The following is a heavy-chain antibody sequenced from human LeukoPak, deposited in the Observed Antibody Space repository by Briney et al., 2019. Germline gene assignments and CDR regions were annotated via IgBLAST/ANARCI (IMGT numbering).Heavy chain of an antibody. CDR1: GFTFSTYA. CDR2: ISYDGSNT. Sequence: GGSLRLSCAASGFTFSTYAMHWVRQAPGKGLEWVAVISYDGSNTYSADSVKGRFTISRDNSKNTLFLQMSSLRAEDTAVYYCARELPWDSSGYSYYFDYWGQGTLVTVSS. J-gene: IGHJ4*02. D-gene: IGHD3-22*01. CDR3: ARELPWDSSGYSYYFDY. V-gene: IGHV3-30-3*01.